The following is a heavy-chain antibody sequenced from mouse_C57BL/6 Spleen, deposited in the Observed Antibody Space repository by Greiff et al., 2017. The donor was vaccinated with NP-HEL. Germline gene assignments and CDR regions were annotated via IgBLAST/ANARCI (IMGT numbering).Heavy chain of an antibody. CDR2: IDPEDGET. Sequence: EVQRVESGAELVKPGASVKLSCTASGFNIKDYYMHWVKQRTEQGLEWIGRIDPEDGETKYAPKFQGKATITADTSSNTAYLQLSSLTSEDTAVYYCAREDGSSYDYAMDYWGQGTSVTVSS. V-gene: IGHV14-2*01. D-gene: IGHD1-1*01. CDR3: AREDGSSYDYAMDY. J-gene: IGHJ4*01. CDR1: GFNIKDYY.